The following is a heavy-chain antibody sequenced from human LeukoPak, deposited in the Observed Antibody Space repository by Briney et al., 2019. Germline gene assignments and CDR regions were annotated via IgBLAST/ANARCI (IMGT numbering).Heavy chain of an antibody. D-gene: IGHD1-26*01. Sequence: GGSLRLSCVASGFTFSSYGMHWVRQAPGKGLEWVAVIWYDGSNKYYADSVKGRFTISRDNSKSTLYLQMNNLRAEDTAVYFCGRGGGNYYYRNKFWGQGTLVTVS. CDR3: GRGGGNYYYRNKF. CDR1: GFTFSSYG. V-gene: IGHV3-33*01. CDR2: IWYDGSNK. J-gene: IGHJ4*02.